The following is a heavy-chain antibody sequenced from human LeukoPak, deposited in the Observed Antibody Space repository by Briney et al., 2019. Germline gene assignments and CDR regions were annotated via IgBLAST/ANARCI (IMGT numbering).Heavy chain of an antibody. Sequence: PGGSLRLSCAVSGFTVSNNFMSWVRQAPGKGLEWVSVLYSGGSTYYADSVKGRFTISRDNSRNTLYLQMNSLSAEDTAVYYCAKDAAGPEYWGQGTLVTVSS. J-gene: IGHJ4*02. D-gene: IGHD6-13*01. CDR2: LYSGGST. V-gene: IGHV3-53*01. CDR3: AKDAAGPEY. CDR1: GFTVSNNF.